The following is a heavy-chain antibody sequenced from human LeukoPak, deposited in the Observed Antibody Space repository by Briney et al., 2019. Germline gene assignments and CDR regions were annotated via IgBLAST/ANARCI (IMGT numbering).Heavy chain of an antibody. CDR1: GYTFTSYY. J-gene: IGHJ5*02. V-gene: IGHV1-46*01. D-gene: IGHD3-22*01. CDR2: INPSGGST. CDR3: ARKVPNDSSGYYYRGQFDP. Sequence: GASVKVSCKASGYTFTSYYMHWVRQAPGQGLEWMGIINPSGGSTSYAQKFQRRVTMTRDMSTSTVYMELSSLRSEDTAVYYCARKVPNDSSGYYYRGQFDPWGQGTLVTVSS.